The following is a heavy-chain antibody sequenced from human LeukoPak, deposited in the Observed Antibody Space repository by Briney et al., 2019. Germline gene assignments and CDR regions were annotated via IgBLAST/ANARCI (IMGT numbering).Heavy chain of an antibody. Sequence: PSQTLSLTCAVSGGSISSGGYSWSWIRQPPGKGLEWIGYIYHSGSTYYNPSLKSRVTISVDTSKNQFSLKLSSVTAADTAVYYCARGGGYYGSGSYYPTFDYWGQGTLVTVSS. CDR3: ARGGGYYGSGSYYPTFDY. D-gene: IGHD3-10*01. CDR1: GGSISSGGYS. V-gene: IGHV4-30-2*05. J-gene: IGHJ4*02. CDR2: IYHSGST.